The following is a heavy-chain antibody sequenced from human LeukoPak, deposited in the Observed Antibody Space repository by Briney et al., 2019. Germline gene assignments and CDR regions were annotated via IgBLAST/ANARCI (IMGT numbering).Heavy chain of an antibody. V-gene: IGHV4-59*01. CDR2: IYYSGSA. D-gene: IGHD2-15*01. J-gene: IGHJ5*02. Sequence: SETLSLTCTVSGGSISSYYWSWIRQPPGKGLEWIGYIYYSGSANYNPSLKSRVTISVDTSKNQFSLKLSSVTAADTAVYYCAREVGSGEYRSYNWFDPWGQGTLVTVSS. CDR3: AREVGSGEYRSYNWFDP. CDR1: GGSISSYY.